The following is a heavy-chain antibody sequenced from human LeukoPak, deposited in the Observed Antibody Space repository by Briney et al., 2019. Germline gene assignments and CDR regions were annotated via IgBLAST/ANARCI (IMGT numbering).Heavy chain of an antibody. V-gene: IGHV3-23*01. CDR3: AKTFQWYYMDV. D-gene: IGHD2-8*01. J-gene: IGHJ6*03. Sequence: GGSLRLSCAASAFTFSSYGMSWVRQAPGKGLGWVSTISGSGGSTYYADSVKGRFTISRDNSKNTLYLQMNSLRAEDTAVYYCAKTFQWYYMDVWGKGTTVTISS. CDR2: ISGSGGST. CDR1: AFTFSSYG.